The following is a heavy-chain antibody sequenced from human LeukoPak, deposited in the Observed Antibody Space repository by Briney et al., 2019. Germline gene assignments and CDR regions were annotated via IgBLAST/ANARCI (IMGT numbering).Heavy chain of an antibody. J-gene: IGHJ4*02. CDR3: ARLSTVTTSFDY. CDR2: IYTSGRT. D-gene: IGHD4-11*01. CDR1: GDSISSNYW. Sequence: SETLSLTCAVSGDSISSNYWWTWVRQPPGKGLEWIGRIYTSGRTYYNPSLKSRVSMSVDTSKNQFSLKLSSVTAADTAVYYCARLSTVTTSFDYWGQGTLVTVSS. V-gene: IGHV4-4*02.